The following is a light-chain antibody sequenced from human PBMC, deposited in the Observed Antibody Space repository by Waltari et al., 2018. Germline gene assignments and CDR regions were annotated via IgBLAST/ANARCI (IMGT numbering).Light chain of an antibody. CDR3: NARDSSGNHGHVL. CDR1: SLRTFL. Sequence: SSELTQDPAVSVALGQPVRITCQGDSLRTFLPNWYQQKPRQAPLLVIYAKNNRPSGIPDRFSGSHSEDTASLTITGAQAEDEANDFTNARDSSGNHGHVLFGGGTKLTVL. V-gene: IGLV3-19*01. J-gene: IGLJ3*02. CDR2: AKN.